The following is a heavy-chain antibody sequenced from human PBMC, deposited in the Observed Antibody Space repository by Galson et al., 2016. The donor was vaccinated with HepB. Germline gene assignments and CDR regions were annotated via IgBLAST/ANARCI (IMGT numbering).Heavy chain of an antibody. CDR1: GFTFSNAW. CDR2: IKSRTDGGTT. Sequence: SLRLSCAASGFTFSNAWMSWVRQAPGKGLEWVGRIKSRTDGGTTDYAAPVKGRFSIPRDDSKNTLYLQMNSLKTEDTAVYYCRYGMDVWGQGTTVTVSS. CDR3: RYGMDV. V-gene: IGHV3-15*01. J-gene: IGHJ6*02.